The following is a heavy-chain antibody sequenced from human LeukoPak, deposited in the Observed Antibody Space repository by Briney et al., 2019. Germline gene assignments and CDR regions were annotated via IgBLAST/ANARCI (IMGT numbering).Heavy chain of an antibody. J-gene: IGHJ4*02. CDR3: ARWPLRGLFDY. V-gene: IGHV4-61*01. Sequence: SETLSLTCTVSGGSVSSGSYYWSWIRQSPGKGLEWIGYIYYSGSTNYNPSLKSRVTISVDTSKNQFSLKLSSVTAADTAVYYCARWPLRGLFDYWGQGTLVTVSS. CDR1: GGSVSSGSYY. CDR2: IYYSGST. D-gene: IGHD3-16*01.